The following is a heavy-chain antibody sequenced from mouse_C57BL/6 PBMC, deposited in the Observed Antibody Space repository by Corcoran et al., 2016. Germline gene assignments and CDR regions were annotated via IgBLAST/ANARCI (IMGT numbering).Heavy chain of an antibody. J-gene: IGHJ2*01. Sequence: DVQLQESGPGLVKPSQSLSLTCSVTGYSITSGYYWNWIRQFPGNKLEWMGYISYDGSNNYNPSLKNRISITRDTSKNQFFLKLNSVTTEDTATYYCARIYYYGSSYEDFDYWGQGTTLTVSS. CDR1: GYSITSGYY. V-gene: IGHV3-6*01. CDR3: ARIYYYGSSYEDFDY. CDR2: ISYDGSN. D-gene: IGHD1-1*01.